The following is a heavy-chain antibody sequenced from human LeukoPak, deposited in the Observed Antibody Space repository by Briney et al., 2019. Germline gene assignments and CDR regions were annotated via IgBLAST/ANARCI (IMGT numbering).Heavy chain of an antibody. CDR2: IYYSGST. V-gene: IGHV4-39*01. D-gene: IGHD5-12*01. Sequence: KASETLSLTCTVSGGSISSSSYYWGWIRQPPGKGLEWIGSIYYSGSTYYNPSLKSRVTISVDTSKNQFSLKLSSVTAADTSVYYCARQVYSGYDMPDYWGQGTLVTVSS. CDR3: ARQVYSGYDMPDY. CDR1: GGSISSSSYY. J-gene: IGHJ4*02.